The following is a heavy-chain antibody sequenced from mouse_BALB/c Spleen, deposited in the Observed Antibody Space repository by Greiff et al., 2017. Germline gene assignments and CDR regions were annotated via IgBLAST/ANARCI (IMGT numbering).Heavy chain of an antibody. CDR1: GYSITSDYA. Sequence: EVQLQQSGPGLVKPSQSLSLTCTVTGYSITSDYAWNWIRQFPGNKLEWMGYISYSGSTSYNPSLKSRISITRDTSKNQFFLQLNSVTTEDTATYYCANRYDGTGLAMDYWGQGTSVTVSS. V-gene: IGHV3-2*02. D-gene: IGHD2-14*01. CDR2: ISYSGST. CDR3: ANRYDGTGLAMDY. J-gene: IGHJ4*01.